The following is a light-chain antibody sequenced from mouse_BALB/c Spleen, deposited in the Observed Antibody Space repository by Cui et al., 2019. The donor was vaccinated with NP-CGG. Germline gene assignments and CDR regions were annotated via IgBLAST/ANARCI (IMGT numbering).Light chain of an antibody. V-gene: IGLV1*01. CDR1: TGAVTTSNY. CDR3: ALWYSNHWV. J-gene: IGLJ1*01. Sequence: QVVVTQEPALTTSPGETVTLTCRSSTGAVTTSNYANWVQEKPDHLFTGLIGGTKNRAPGVPARFSGSLIGDKAALTITGAQTEDEAIYFCALWYSNHWVFGGGTKLTVL. CDR2: GTK.